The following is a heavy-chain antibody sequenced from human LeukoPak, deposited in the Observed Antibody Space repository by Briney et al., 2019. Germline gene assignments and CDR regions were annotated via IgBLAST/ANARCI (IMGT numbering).Heavy chain of an antibody. CDR3: ARENYSSSSANWFDP. CDR2: IIPIFGIA. J-gene: IGHJ5*02. Sequence: ASVKVSCKASGGTFSSYAISWVREAPGQGLEWMGRIIPIFGIANYAQKFQGRVTITADKSTSTAYMELSSLRSEDTAVYYCARENYSSSSANWFDPWGQGTLVTVSS. D-gene: IGHD6-13*01. V-gene: IGHV1-69*04. CDR1: GGTFSSYA.